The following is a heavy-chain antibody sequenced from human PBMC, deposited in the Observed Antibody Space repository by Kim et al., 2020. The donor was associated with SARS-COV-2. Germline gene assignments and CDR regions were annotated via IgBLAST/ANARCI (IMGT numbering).Heavy chain of an antibody. V-gene: IGHV1-2*02. J-gene: IGHJ6*02. CDR3: ARAPGYYYYGMDV. Sequence: YAQKVQGRVTMTRDTSISTAYMGLGRLRSDDTAVYYCARAPGYYYYGMDVWGQGTTVTVSS.